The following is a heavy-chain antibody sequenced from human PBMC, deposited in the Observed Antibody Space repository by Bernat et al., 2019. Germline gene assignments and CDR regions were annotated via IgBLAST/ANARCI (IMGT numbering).Heavy chain of an antibody. CDR3: ARDLTALRTWYLDL. CDR2: ISTSGTYI. J-gene: IGHJ2*01. D-gene: IGHD2-21*02. CDR1: GFTFSSYG. Sequence: EVQLVESGGGLVNPGGSLRVSCAGSGFTFSSYGMNWVRQAPGKGLEWVAYISTSGTYIYYADSVRGRFTISRDNAKNSLYLQMTILRAEDTAIYYCARDLTALRTWYLDLWGRGTMVTVSS. V-gene: IGHV3-21*05.